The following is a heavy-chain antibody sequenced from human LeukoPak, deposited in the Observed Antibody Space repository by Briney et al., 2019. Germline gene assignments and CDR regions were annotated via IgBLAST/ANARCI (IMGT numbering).Heavy chain of an antibody. V-gene: IGHV3-21*01. CDR2: ISGSSSYK. D-gene: IGHD6-13*01. Sequence: KTGGSLRLSCAASGFTFSSYSMNWVRQAPGRGLEWVSSISGSSSYKYYADSVKGRFTISRDNAKNSLCLQMNSLRAEDTAVYYCARDFLDVGQQDPRKLWGQGTLVTVSS. J-gene: IGHJ4*02. CDR3: ARDFLDVGQQDPRKL. CDR1: GFTFSSYS.